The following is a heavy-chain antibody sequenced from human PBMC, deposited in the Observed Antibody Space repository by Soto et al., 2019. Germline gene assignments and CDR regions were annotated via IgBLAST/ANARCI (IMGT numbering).Heavy chain of an antibody. J-gene: IGHJ6*02. CDR2: INSDGSTT. CDR1: GFTFSTYW. CDR3: ARDAYYAMGV. V-gene: IGHV3-74*01. Sequence: EVQLVESGGGLVQPGGSLRLSCVGSGFTFSTYWMHWVRQAPGKGLVWVSRINSDGSTTNYADSVKGRFTISRDNAKNTLYLQMNSLRAEDTAVYYCARDAYYAMGVWGRGTTVTVSS.